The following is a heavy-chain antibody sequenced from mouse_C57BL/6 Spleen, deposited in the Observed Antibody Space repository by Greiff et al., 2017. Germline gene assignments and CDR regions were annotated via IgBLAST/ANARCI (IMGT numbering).Heavy chain of an antibody. CDR1: GYAFSSSW. J-gene: IGHJ2*01. CDR2: IYPGDGDT. Sequence: QVQLQQSGPELVKPGASVKISCKASGYAFSSSWMNWVKQRPGKGLEWIGRIYPGDGDTNYNGKFKGKATLTADKSSSTAYMQLSSLTSEDSAVYFCARWGLTGDFDYWGQGTTLTVSS. V-gene: IGHV1-82*01. D-gene: IGHD4-1*01. CDR3: ARWGLTGDFDY.